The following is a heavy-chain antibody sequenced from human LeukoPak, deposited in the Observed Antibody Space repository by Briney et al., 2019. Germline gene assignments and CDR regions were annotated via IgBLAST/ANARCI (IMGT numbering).Heavy chain of an antibody. Sequence: PSQTLSLTCAVSGGSISSGGYSWSWVRQPPGKGLEWIGYIYHSGSTYYNPSLKSRVTISVDRSKNQFSLKLSSVTAADTAVYYCARGGNYYDSSGYYYYFDYWGQGTLVTVSS. CDR3: ARGGNYYDSSGYYYYFDY. CDR2: IYHSGST. V-gene: IGHV4-30-2*01. D-gene: IGHD3-22*01. J-gene: IGHJ4*02. CDR1: GGSISSGGYS.